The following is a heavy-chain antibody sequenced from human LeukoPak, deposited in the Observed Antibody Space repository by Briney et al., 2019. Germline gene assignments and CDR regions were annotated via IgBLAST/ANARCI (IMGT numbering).Heavy chain of an antibody. CDR1: GYSISNGYN. J-gene: IGHJ5*02. CDR2: ISHTGST. D-gene: IGHD4-11*01. CDR3: ARTYINFSNYFDP. V-gene: IGHV4-38-2*02. Sequence: SETLSLTCTVSGYSISNGYNWGWVRQPPGKGLECIGSISHTGSTYYNPSLESRVTISLDTPNNQFSLELSSVTAADTAVYYCARTYINFSNYFDPWGQGSLVTVSS.